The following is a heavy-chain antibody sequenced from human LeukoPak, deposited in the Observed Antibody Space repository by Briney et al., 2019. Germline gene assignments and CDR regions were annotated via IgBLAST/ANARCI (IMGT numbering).Heavy chain of an antibody. CDR3: AKGGTIVGATLDY. D-gene: IGHD1-26*01. CDR1: GFTFSSYW. CDR2: INGDGTYT. V-gene: IGHV3-74*01. Sequence: PGGSLRLSCAASGFTFSSYWMHWVRQGPGKGLVWVSRINGDGTYTSYADSVKGRFTISRDNAKNTLYLQMNGLRAGDTAVYYCAKGGTIVGATLDYWGQGTLVTVSS. J-gene: IGHJ4*02.